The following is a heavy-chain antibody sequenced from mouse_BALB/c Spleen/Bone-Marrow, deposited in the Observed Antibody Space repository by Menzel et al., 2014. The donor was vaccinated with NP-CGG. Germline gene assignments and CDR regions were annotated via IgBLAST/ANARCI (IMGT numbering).Heavy chain of an antibody. CDR2: IYPGDGST. J-gene: IGHJ3*01. Sequence: QVQLQQSGPELVKPGASVKMSCKASGYTFTSYYIHWVKQRPGQGLEWIGWIYPGDGSTKYNEKFKGKTTLTADKSSSTAYMLLSSLTSEDSAIYLCAICYGYDEFAYWGQGTLVTVSA. V-gene: IGHV1S56*01. CDR3: AICYGYDEFAY. D-gene: IGHD2-2*01. CDR1: GYTFTSYY.